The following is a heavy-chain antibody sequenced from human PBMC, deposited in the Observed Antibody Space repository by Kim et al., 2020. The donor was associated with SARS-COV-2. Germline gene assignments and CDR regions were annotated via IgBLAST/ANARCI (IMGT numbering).Heavy chain of an antibody. D-gene: IGHD1-26*01. CDR3: ARPSVGATTNGDY. J-gene: IGHJ4*02. Sequence: YHPSLKSRVTISVDTSKNQFSLKLSSVTAADTAVYYCARPSVGATTNGDYWGQGTLVTVSS. V-gene: IGHV4-39*01.